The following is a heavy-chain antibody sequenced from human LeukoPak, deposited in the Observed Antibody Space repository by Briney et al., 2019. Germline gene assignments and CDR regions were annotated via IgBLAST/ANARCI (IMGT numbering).Heavy chain of an antibody. V-gene: IGHV4-39*07. CDR1: GGSISSSSYY. CDR2: IYYSGST. D-gene: IGHD3-22*01. J-gene: IGHJ6*03. Sequence: SETLSLTCTVSGGSISSSSYYWGWIRQPPGKGLEWIGSIYYSGSTYYNPSLKSRVTISVDTSKNQFSLKLSSVTAADTAVYYCARDLRTFYYDSSGYQYYYYYYMDVWGKGTTVTVSS. CDR3: ARDLRTFYYDSSGYQYYYYYYMDV.